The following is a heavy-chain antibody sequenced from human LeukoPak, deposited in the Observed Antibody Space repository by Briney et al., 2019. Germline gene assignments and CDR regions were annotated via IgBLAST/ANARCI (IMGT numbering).Heavy chain of an antibody. CDR1: GGSISSYY. CDR3: ATEGPYGSGSSSIDY. D-gene: IGHD3-10*01. V-gene: IGHV4-59*08. J-gene: IGHJ4*02. Sequence: SETLSLTCTVSGGSISSYYWSWIRQPPGKGLEWIGYIYYSGSTNYNPSLKSRVTISVDTSKNQFSLKLSSVTAADTAVYYCATEGPYGSGSSSIDYWGQGTLVTVSS. CDR2: IYYSGST.